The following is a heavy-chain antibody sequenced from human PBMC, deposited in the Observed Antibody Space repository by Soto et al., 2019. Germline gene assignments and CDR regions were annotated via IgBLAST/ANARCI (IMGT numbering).Heavy chain of an antibody. J-gene: IGHJ4*02. D-gene: IGHD2-21*02. CDR3: AKGPLAYCGGDCYSGFDY. CDR2: ISGSGGST. V-gene: IGHV3-23*01. CDR1: GFTFSSYA. Sequence: GGSLRLSCAASGFTFSSYAMSWVRQAPGKGLEWVSAISGSGGSTYYADSVKGRFTISRDNSKNTLYLQMNSLRAEDTAVYYCAKGPLAYCGGDCYSGFDYWGQGTLVTVSS.